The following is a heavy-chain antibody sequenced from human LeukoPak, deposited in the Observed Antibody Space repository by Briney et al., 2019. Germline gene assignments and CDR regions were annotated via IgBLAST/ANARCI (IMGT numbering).Heavy chain of an antibody. Sequence: SETLSLTCAGYGVSFSGYYWSWIRQPPGKGLEWIGEINHRGSTSYNPSLKSRVTISLDTSKNQFSLKLSSVTAADTAVYYCARHNSDSSGYPGDYYYYMDVWGKGTTVTVSS. D-gene: IGHD3-22*01. CDR3: ARHNSDSSGYPGDYYYYMDV. V-gene: IGHV4-34*01. CDR2: INHRGST. CDR1: GVSFSGYY. J-gene: IGHJ6*03.